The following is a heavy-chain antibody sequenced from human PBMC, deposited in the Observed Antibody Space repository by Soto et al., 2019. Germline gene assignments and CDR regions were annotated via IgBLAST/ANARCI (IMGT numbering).Heavy chain of an antibody. CDR3: AVPKGIEVTGPDY. V-gene: IGHV3-23*01. CDR2: IGGSGADT. Sequence: LRLSCAASGFIFGNYAMSWVRQAPGKGLQWVSAIGGSGADTYYVDSVKGRFTISRDNSKNTLYLQMNNLRAEDTAVYYCAVPKGIEVTGPDYWGRGTLVTVSS. D-gene: IGHD1-1*01. J-gene: IGHJ4*02. CDR1: GFIFGNYA.